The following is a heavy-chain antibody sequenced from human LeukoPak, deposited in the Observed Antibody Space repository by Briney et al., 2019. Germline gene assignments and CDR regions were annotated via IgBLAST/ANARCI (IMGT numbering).Heavy chain of an antibody. CDR1: GYSFTNYW. V-gene: IGHV5-51*01. CDR3: TRSPVPATIVARAFDV. J-gene: IGHJ3*01. CDR2: IYPGDSDT. D-gene: IGHD2-2*02. Sequence: GESLKISCKDSGYSFTNYWIGWVRQVPGQGLEWMGIIYPGDSDTRYSPSFQGQVTISADKSITTASLQWSSLKASDSAIYYCTRSPVPATIVARAFDVWGPGTMVTVSS.